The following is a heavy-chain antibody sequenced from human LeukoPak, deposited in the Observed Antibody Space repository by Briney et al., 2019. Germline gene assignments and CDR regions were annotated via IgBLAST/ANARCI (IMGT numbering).Heavy chain of an antibody. D-gene: IGHD6-19*01. V-gene: IGHV3-53*01. J-gene: IGHJ4*02. CDR3: ARDHDKSGWYTFDY. CDR1: GFTVSSNY. Sequence: GGSLRLSCAASGFTVSSNYMSWVRQAPGKGLEWVSVIYSGGSTYYADSVKGGFTISRDNSKNTLYLQMNSLRAEDTAVYYCARDHDKSGWYTFDYWGQGTLVTVSS. CDR2: IYSGGST.